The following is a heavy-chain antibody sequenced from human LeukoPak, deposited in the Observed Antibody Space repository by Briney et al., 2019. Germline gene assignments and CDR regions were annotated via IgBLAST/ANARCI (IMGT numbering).Heavy chain of an antibody. V-gene: IGHV3-48*01. J-gene: IGHJ4*02. CDR2: ISSSSSTI. D-gene: IGHD2-15*01. CDR3: AIGYCSGGSCYEGDY. CDR1: GFTFSSYS. Sequence: GGSLRLSCAASGFTFSSYSMNWVRQAPGKGLEWASYISSSSSTIYYADSVKGRFTISRDNAKNSLYLQMNSLRAEDTAVYYCAIGYCSGGSCYEGDYWGQGTLVTVSS.